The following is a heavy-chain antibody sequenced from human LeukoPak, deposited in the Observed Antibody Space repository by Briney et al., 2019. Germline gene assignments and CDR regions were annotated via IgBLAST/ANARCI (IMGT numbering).Heavy chain of an antibody. D-gene: IGHD3-3*01. V-gene: IGHV4-59*01. J-gene: IGHJ3*02. CDR1: GGSISSYY. CDR3: ARSPRIFGVVISAFDI. CDR2: IYCSGST. Sequence: SETLSLTCTVSGGSISSYYWSWIRQPPGKGLEWIGYIYCSGSTNYNPSLKSRVTISVDTSKNQFSLKLSSVTAADTAVYFCARSPRIFGVVISAFDIWGQGTMVTVSS.